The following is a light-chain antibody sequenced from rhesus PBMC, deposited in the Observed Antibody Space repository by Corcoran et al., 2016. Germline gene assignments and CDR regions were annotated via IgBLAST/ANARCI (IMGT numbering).Light chain of an antibody. CDR1: SSVSTS. V-gene: IGKV3-42*01. Sequence: EIVLTQSPTSMAVSQGERVTISCTASSSVSTSYLHWYQQKPGFPPRLLVYRTSSLASGVPARFRGSGSGTSYTLTISSMEAEDAANYYCQQGNRIPYSFGQGTKVEIK. CDR2: RTS. J-gene: IGKJ2*01. CDR3: QQGNRIPYS.